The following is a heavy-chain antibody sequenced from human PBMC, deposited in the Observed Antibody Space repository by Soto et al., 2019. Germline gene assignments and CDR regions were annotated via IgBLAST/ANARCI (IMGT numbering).Heavy chain of an antibody. CDR3: ARVGRFGAFDP. D-gene: IGHD3-3*01. V-gene: IGHV3-21*01. Sequence: GSLRLSCAASVFTFSSYSMNWVRQAPGKGLEWVSSISSSSSYIYYADSVKGRFTISRDNAKNSLYLQMNSLRAEDTAVYYCARVGRFGAFDPWGQGTLVTVS. CDR1: VFTFSSYS. J-gene: IGHJ5*02. CDR2: ISSSSSYI.